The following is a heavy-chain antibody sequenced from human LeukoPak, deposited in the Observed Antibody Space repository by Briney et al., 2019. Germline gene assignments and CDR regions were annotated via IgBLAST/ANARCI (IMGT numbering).Heavy chain of an antibody. CDR3: ARVKKMGYQWYYYYMDV. Sequence: SETLSLTCTVSGGSISSYYWSWIRQPPGKGLEWIGYIYYSGSTNYNPSPKSRVTISVDTSKNQFSLKLSSVTAADTAVYYCARVKKMGYQWYYYYMDVWGKGTTVTVSS. D-gene: IGHD2-8*01. J-gene: IGHJ6*03. CDR1: GGSISSYY. CDR2: IYYSGST. V-gene: IGHV4-59*01.